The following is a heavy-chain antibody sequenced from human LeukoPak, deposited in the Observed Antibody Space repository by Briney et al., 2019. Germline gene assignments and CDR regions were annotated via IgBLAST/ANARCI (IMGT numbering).Heavy chain of an antibody. CDR2: IKQGGSEQ. D-gene: IGHD3-22*01. J-gene: IGHJ4*02. Sequence: PGGSLRLSCAASGFSFSRYWMSWVRQARGKGLEGVANIKQGGSEQYCVDSVKVRFTNCRYNAKNSLYLQLNSMRAQDTAVYYCARGWLTLDYYDSSAPAVWGQGTLVTVSS. CDR1: GFSFSRYW. V-gene: IGHV3-7*01. CDR3: ARGWLTLDYYDSSAPAV.